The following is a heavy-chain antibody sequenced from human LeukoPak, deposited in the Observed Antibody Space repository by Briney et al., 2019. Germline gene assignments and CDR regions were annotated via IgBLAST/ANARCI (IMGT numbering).Heavy chain of an antibody. J-gene: IGHJ4*02. D-gene: IGHD3-10*01. Sequence: PGGSLRLSCAASGFTSDDYGMSWVRQAPGKGLEWVSGIHRNGGSTGYADSVKGRFTISRDTAKNSLYLQMNSLRAEDTALYHCARGNSNFDHWGQGTLVTVSS. V-gene: IGHV3-20*01. CDR2: IHRNGGST. CDR3: ARGNSNFDH. CDR1: GFTSDDYG.